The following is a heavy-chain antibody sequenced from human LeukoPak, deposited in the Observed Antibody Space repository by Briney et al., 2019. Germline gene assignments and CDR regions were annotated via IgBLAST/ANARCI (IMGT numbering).Heavy chain of an antibody. CDR3: ATAITYYYYCSGYYTPSPYYYYYYMDV. V-gene: IGHV1-18*01. Sequence: ASVKVSCKASGYTFTSYGISWVRQAPGQGLEWMGWISAYNGNTNYAQKLQGRVTMTTDTSTSTAYMELRSLRSDDTAVYYCATAITYYYYCSGYYTPSPYYYYYYMDVWGKGTTVTVSS. CDR2: ISAYNGNT. D-gene: IGHD3-3*01. CDR1: GYTFTSYG. J-gene: IGHJ6*03.